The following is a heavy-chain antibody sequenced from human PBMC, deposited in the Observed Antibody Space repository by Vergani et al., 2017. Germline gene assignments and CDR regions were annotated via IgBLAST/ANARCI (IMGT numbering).Heavy chain of an antibody. J-gene: IGHJ4*02. D-gene: IGHD4-17*01. Sequence: EVQLVESGGGLVKPGGSLRLSCAASGFTFSSYSMSWVRQAPGKGLEWVSVIYSGGSTYYADSVKGRFTISRHNSKNTLYLQMNSLRAEDTAVYYCAREADDYGDYVGQWGQGTLVTVSS. CDR2: IYSGGST. V-gene: IGHV3-53*04. CDR3: AREADDYGDYVGQ. CDR1: GFTFSSYS.